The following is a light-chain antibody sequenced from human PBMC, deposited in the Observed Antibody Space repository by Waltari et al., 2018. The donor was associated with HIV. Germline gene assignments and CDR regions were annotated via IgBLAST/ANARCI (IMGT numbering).Light chain of an antibody. Sequence: QSALTQPASVSGSPGQSITISCTGSSGDVGSYNLVSWYQQHPGKAPQLIIYEGTKRPSGVSPRFAASKSGNTASLTLLGLQPEDEADYYCCSYAGSRTLAVFGTGTKVTVL. J-gene: IGLJ1*01. CDR1: SGDVGSYNL. V-gene: IGLV2-23*01. CDR3: CSYAGSRTLAV. CDR2: EGT.